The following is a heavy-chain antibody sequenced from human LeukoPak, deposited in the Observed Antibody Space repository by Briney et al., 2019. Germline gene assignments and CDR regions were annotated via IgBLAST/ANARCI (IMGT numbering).Heavy chain of an antibody. J-gene: IGHJ3*02. CDR3: AKAGYYDSSGTGDAFDI. D-gene: IGHD3-22*01. V-gene: IGHV3-9*03. Sequence: PGGSLRLSCAASGFTFDDYAMHWVRQAPGKGLEWVSGISWNSGSIGYADSVKGRFTISRDNAKNSLCLQMNSLRAEDMALYYCAKAGYYDSSGTGDAFDIWGQGTMVTVSS. CDR2: ISWNSGSI. CDR1: GFTFDDYA.